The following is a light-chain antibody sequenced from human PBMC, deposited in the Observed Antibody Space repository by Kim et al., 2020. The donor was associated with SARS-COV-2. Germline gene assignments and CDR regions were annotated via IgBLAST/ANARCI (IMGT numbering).Light chain of an antibody. CDR2: DAS. Sequence: SPGDRATRSCRASQTVTKDNLAWYQQKTGQAPRLLIYDASYRATGTPDRFSGSGSGTDFTLTISRLEPEDFAVYYCQQSSYSPRTFGQGTKVDIK. CDR1: QTVTKDN. J-gene: IGKJ1*01. CDR3: QQSSYSPRT. V-gene: IGKV3-20*01.